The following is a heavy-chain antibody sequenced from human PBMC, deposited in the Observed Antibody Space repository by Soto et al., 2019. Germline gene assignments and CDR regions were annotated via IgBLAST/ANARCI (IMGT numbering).Heavy chain of an antibody. CDR3: ARGGPSVVVVAAIDEYFQH. D-gene: IGHD2-15*01. J-gene: IGHJ1*01. Sequence: QVQLVQSGAEVKKPGSSVKVSCKASGGTFSSYAISWVRQAPGQGLEWMVGIITIFGTANYAQKFQGRVTITADESTSTAYMELSSLRSEDTAVYYCARGGPSVVVVAAIDEYFQHWGQGTLVTVSS. V-gene: IGHV1-69*01. CDR1: GGTFSSYA. CDR2: IITIFGTA.